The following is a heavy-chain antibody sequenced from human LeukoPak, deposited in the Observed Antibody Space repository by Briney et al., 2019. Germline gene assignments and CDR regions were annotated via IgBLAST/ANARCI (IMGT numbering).Heavy chain of an antibody. CDR3: ARDGKEGGFNYDY. V-gene: IGHV4-59*01. CDR2: IYYSGST. Sequence: SETLSLTCTVSGGSISSYYWSWIRQPPGKGLEWIGYIYYSGSTNYNPSLRSRVTISVDTSKNQFSLKLSSVTSADTAVYYCARDGKEGGFNYDYWGQGTLVTVSS. D-gene: IGHD5-24*01. J-gene: IGHJ4*02. CDR1: GGSISSYY.